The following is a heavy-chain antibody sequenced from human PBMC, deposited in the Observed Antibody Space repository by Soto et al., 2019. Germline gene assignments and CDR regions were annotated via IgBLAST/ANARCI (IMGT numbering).Heavy chain of an antibody. CDR2: IGTAGDA. V-gene: IGHV3-13*04. CDR3: ARFFITMIVVVITKSYYYYGMDV. J-gene: IGHJ6*04. Sequence: SGGSLRLSCAASGFTFSSYDMHWVRQVTGKGLEWVSAIGTAGDAYYPNSVKGRFTISRENAKNSLYLQMNSLRAGDTAVYYCARFFITMIVVVITKSYYYYGMDVWGKGTTVTVSS. D-gene: IGHD3-22*01. CDR1: GFTFSSYD.